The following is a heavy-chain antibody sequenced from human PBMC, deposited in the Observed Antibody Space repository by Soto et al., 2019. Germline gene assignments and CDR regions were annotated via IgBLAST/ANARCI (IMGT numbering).Heavy chain of an antibody. CDR2: ISGSGGST. D-gene: IGHD3-3*01. CDR1: GFTFSSYA. J-gene: IGHJ4*02. V-gene: IGHV3-23*01. Sequence: EVQLLQSGGGLIQPGGSLRLSCAASGFTFSSYAMSWVRQAPGKGLEWVSGISGSGGSTYYADSVKGRFTISRDNSKNTRYLQMNSLRAEDTAVYYCAKSRHRTDYDFWGGHSTFFDYWGQGTLVTVSS. CDR3: AKSRHRTDYDFWGGHSTFFDY.